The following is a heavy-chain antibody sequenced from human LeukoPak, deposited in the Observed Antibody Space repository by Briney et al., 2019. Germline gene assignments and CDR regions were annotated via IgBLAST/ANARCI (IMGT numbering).Heavy chain of an antibody. CDR2: ISSSGGTI. CDR3: ARARSYFDY. Sequence: PGGSMRLSCAASGFTFSSYEMNWVRQAAGKVLEWDSYISSSGGTIYYADSVKGRFTISRDNAKNSLYLQMNSLRAEDTAVYYCARARSYFDYWGQGTLVTVSS. CDR1: GFTFSSYE. V-gene: IGHV3-48*03. J-gene: IGHJ4*02.